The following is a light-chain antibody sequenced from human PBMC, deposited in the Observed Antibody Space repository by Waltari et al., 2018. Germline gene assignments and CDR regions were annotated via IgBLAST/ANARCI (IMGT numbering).Light chain of an antibody. CDR2: KVS. CDR1: QSLVQANGNMY. V-gene: IGKV2-30*02. CDR3: GQGTHLPFS. J-gene: IGKJ3*01. Sequence: DVVMTQSPLFLSIIPGQPASISCRSSQSLVQANGNMYLNWYHQRPGQPPRRLIYKVSNRDSGVPGRFSGSGAGTDFTLTISRVEAEDVGVYYCGQGTHLPFSFGPGTILDIK.